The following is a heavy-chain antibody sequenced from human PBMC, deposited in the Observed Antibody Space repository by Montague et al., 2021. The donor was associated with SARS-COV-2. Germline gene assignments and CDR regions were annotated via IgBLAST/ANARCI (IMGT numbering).Heavy chain of an antibody. D-gene: IGHD6-19*01. J-gene: IGHJ3*02. CDR3: AREGRGEQWLVRAFDI. V-gene: IGHV3-48*03. Sequence: SRRLSCAASGFTFSSYEMNWVRQAPGKGLEWVSNMSSSGSTIYYADSVKGRFTISRDNAKNSLYLQMNSLRAEDTAVYYCAREGRGEQWLVRAFDIWGQGTMVTVSS. CDR1: GFTFSSYE. CDR2: MSSSGSTI.